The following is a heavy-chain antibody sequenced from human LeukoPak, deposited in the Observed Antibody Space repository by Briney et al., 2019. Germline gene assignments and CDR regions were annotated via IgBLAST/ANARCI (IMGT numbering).Heavy chain of an antibody. CDR1: GYTFTGYY. D-gene: IGHD6-13*01. CDR2: INPNSGGT. Sequence: AASVKVSCKASGYTFTGYYMHWVRQAPGQGLEWMGWINPNSGGTNYAQKFQGRVTMTRDTSISTAYMELSRLRSDDTAVHYCARDISAAAGIDYWGQGTLVTVSS. CDR3: ARDISAAAGIDY. J-gene: IGHJ4*02. V-gene: IGHV1-2*02.